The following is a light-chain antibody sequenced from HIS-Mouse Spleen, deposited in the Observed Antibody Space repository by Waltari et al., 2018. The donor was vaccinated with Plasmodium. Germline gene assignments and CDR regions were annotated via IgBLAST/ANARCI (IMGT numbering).Light chain of an antibody. J-gene: IGKJ1*01. CDR1: QSISSW. V-gene: IGKV1-5*03. CDR3: QQYNSYWT. Sequence: DIQMPQSPSTLSASVGDRVTITCRASQSISSWLAWYHQKPGKAPKLLIYKASSLESGVPSRFSGSGSGTEFTLTISSLQPDDFATYYCQQYNSYWTFGQGTKVEIK. CDR2: KAS.